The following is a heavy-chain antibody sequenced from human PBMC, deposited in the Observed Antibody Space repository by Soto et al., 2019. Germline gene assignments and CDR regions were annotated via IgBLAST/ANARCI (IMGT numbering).Heavy chain of an antibody. D-gene: IGHD5-12*01. CDR2: ISWSSVTF. CDR3: AKDHDEDFGYDLDYFDY. Sequence: PGGSLRLSCAASGFNFDDYAMHWVRRAPGKGLEWVSGISWSSVTFGYADSVKGRFTISRDNAKNSLYLQMNSLRAEDTAFYYCAKDHDEDFGYDLDYFDYWGQGTLVTVSS. V-gene: IGHV3-9*01. CDR1: GFNFDDYA. J-gene: IGHJ4*02.